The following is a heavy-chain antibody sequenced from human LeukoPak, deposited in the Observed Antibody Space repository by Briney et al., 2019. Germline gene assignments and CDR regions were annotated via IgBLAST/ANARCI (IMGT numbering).Heavy chain of an antibody. CDR3: ARVCGSATNYRLCGFDV. V-gene: IGHV4-4*07. CDR1: GGSNNKYF. D-gene: IGHD3-10*01. Sequence: SETLSLTCIVSGGSNNKYFWNWIQQPARTGRAWIGRIDSLGTANYTPSLRGRVIMSVDTSKSHFSLEVTSMTAADTAMYYCARVCGSATNYRLCGFDVWGQGTVVTVSS. CDR2: IDSLGTA. J-gene: IGHJ3*01.